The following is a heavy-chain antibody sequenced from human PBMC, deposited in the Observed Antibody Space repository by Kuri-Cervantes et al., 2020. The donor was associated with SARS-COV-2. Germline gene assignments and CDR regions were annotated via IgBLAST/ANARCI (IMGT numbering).Heavy chain of an antibody. CDR2: ISSSSSYI. Sequence: GESLKISCVASGFTFSSYSMNWVRQAPGKGLEWVSSISSSSSYIYYADSVKGRFTISRDNAKNSLYLQMNSLRAEDTAVYYCYAIAVAGTVDYWGQGTLVTVSS. J-gene: IGHJ4*02. V-gene: IGHV3-21*01. D-gene: IGHD6-19*01. CDR1: GFTFSSYS. CDR3: YAIAVAGTVDY.